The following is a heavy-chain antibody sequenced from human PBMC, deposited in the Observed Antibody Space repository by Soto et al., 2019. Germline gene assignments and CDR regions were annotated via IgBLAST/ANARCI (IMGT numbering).Heavy chain of an antibody. V-gene: IGHV1-69*06. Sequence: SVKVSCKASGYTFSDYYIHWVRQAPGQGLEWMGGIIPIFGTANYAQKFQGRVTITADKSTSTAYMELSSLRSEDTAVYYCAREEIYCTNGVCSSPDYYYGMDVWGQGTTVTVSS. J-gene: IGHJ6*02. CDR3: AREEIYCTNGVCSSPDYYYGMDV. CDR1: GYTFSDYY. D-gene: IGHD2-8*01. CDR2: IIPIFGTA.